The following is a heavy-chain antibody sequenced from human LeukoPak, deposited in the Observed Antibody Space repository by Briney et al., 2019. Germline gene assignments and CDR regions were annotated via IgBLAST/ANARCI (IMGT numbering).Heavy chain of an antibody. CDR2: IYYSGST. CDR3: ARELIAAAGQFDY. D-gene: IGHD6-13*01. J-gene: IGHJ4*02. Sequence: PSETLSLTCTVSGGSISSYYWSWIRQPPGKGLEWIGYIYYSGSTNYNPSLKSRVTISVDTSKNQFSLKLSSVTAADTAVYYCARELIAAAGQFDYWGQGTLVTVSS. V-gene: IGHV4-59*01. CDR1: GGSISSYY.